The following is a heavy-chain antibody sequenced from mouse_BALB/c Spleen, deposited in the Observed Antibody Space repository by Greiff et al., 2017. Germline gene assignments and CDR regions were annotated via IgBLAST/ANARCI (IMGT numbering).Heavy chain of an antibody. D-gene: IGHD1-1*01. CDR1: GYTFTSYW. J-gene: IGHJ3*01. Sequence: LQESGAELAKPGASVKMSCKASGYTFTSYWMHWVKQRPGQGLEWIGYINPSTGYTEYNQKFKDKATLTADKSSSTAYMQLSSLTSEDSAVYYCARYTTVGAYWGQGTLVTVSA. CDR2: INPSTGYT. CDR3: ARYTTVGAY. V-gene: IGHV1-7*01.